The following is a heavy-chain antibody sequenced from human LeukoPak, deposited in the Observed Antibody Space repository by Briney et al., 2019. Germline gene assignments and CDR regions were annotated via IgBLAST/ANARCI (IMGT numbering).Heavy chain of an antibody. CDR1: RFTFSTYA. CDR3: AKHGYSYGHHDALDI. J-gene: IGHJ3*02. Sequence: PGGSLRLSCAASRFTFSTYAMSWVRQAPGKGLEWVSGISNSGGSTNYADSVKGRFTISRDNSKNTLCLQMNSLRAEDTAVYYCAKHGYSYGHHDALDIWGQGTMVTVSS. CDR2: ISNSGGST. V-gene: IGHV3-23*01. D-gene: IGHD5-18*01.